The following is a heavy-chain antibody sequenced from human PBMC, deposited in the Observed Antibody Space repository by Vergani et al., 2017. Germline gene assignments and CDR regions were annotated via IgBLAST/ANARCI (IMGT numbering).Heavy chain of an antibody. CDR2: ISARYPRT. V-gene: IGHV3-23*01. CDR3: ASDSGVVPAAIWGFDV. D-gene: IGHD2-2*01. Sequence: EVQLLQSGGGVIQPGGSVRLSCAASGFTFSACPMTWVRQAPGKGLECVSAISARYPRTYYADSVKGRFTISRDNSENMLYLQMNSLRSEDTAVYYCASDSGVVPAAIWGFDVWGQGTMVTVSS. J-gene: IGHJ3*01. CDR1: GFTFSACP.